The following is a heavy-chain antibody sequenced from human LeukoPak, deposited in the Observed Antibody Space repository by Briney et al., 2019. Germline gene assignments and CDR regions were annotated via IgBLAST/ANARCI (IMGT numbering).Heavy chain of an antibody. CDR2: IYPSDSDT. Sequence: GESLKISCKGSGYSFTSYWIAWVRQMPGKGLEWMGIIYPSDSDTKYSPSFQGQVTISADKSISTAYLQWSSLKASDTAMYYCARQWSSGWSFFDYWGQGTLVTVSS. J-gene: IGHJ4*02. D-gene: IGHD6-19*01. CDR1: GYSFTSYW. CDR3: ARQWSSGWSFFDY. V-gene: IGHV5-51*01.